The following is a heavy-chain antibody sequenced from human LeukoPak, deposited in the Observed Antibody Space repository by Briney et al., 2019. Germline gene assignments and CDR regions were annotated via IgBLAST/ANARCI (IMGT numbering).Heavy chain of an antibody. V-gene: IGHV1-69*13. CDR1: GGTFSSYA. CDR2: IIPIFGTA. CDR3: ARVPPAYYYDSSGYPNWFDP. Sequence: SVKVSCKASGGTFSSYAISWVRQAPGQGLEWMGGIIPIFGTANYAQKFQGRVTITADESTSTAYMELSSLRSEDTAVYYCARVPPAYYYDSSGYPNWFDPWGQGTLVTVSS. D-gene: IGHD3-22*01. J-gene: IGHJ5*02.